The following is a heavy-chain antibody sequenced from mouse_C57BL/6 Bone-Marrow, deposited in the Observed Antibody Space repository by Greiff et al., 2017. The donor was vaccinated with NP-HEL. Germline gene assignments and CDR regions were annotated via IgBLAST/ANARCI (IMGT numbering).Heavy chain of an antibody. D-gene: IGHD2-3*01. V-gene: IGHV1-64*01. Sequence: QVHLKQPGAELVKPGASVKLSCKASGYTFTSYWMHWVKQRPGQGLEWIGMIHPNSGSTNYNEKFKSKATLTVDKSSSTAYMQLSSLTSEDSAVYYCAYDGYYVWYFDVWGTGTTVTVSS. J-gene: IGHJ1*03. CDR1: GYTFTSYW. CDR3: AYDGYYVWYFDV. CDR2: IHPNSGST.